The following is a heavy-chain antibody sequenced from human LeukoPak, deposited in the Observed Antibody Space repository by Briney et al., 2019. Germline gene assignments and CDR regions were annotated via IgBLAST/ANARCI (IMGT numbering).Heavy chain of an antibody. Sequence: PGGSLRLSCAASKFTFSSYSMNWVRQAPGKGLEWVSSISSSSSYIYYADSVKGRFTISRDNAKNSLYLQVNSLRAEDTAVYYCARDWRYYYDSSGNSFDYWGQGTLVTVSS. CDR3: ARDWRYYYDSSGNSFDY. CDR2: ISSSSSYI. D-gene: IGHD3-22*01. J-gene: IGHJ4*02. CDR1: KFTFSSYS. V-gene: IGHV3-21*01.